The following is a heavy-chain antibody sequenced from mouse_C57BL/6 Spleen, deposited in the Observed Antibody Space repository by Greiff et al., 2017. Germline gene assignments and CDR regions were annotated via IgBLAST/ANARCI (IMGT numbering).Heavy chain of an antibody. CDR1: GYAFSSYW. CDR3: SRDGGLRQGFDY. V-gene: IGHV1-80*01. J-gene: IGHJ2*01. CDR2: IYPGDGDT. Sequence: QVQLQQSGAELVKPGASVKISCKASGYAFSSYWMNWVKQRPGEGLEWIGQIYPGDGDTNYNGKFKGKATLTADKSSSTAYMQLSSLTSEDSAVYFCSRDGGLRQGFDYWGQGTTLTVSS. D-gene: IGHD2-2*01.